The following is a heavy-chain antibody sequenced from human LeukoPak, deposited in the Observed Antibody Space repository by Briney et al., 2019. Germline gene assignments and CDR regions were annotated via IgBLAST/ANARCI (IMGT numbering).Heavy chain of an antibody. D-gene: IGHD1-26*01. V-gene: IGHV4-59*01. Sequence: SETLSLTCTVSGDSISSYYWSWIRQPPGKGLEWIGYIYYSGSTNYNPSLKSRVTISVDTSKNQFSLKLSSVTAADTAVYYCARGWELPHFDYWGQGTLVTVSS. J-gene: IGHJ4*02. CDR1: GDSISSYY. CDR2: IYYSGST. CDR3: ARGWELPHFDY.